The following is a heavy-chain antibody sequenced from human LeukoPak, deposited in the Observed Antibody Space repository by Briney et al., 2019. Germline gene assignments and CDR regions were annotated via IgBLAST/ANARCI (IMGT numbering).Heavy chain of an antibody. CDR2: IRYDGSNK. V-gene: IGHV3-30*02. D-gene: IGHD6-13*01. CDR1: GFTFSNYG. CDR3: AKEGYSRGYYSYYYMDV. J-gene: IGHJ6*03. Sequence: GGSLRLSCGASGFTFSNYGMHWVRQAPGKGLEWVAFIRYDGSNKYYADSVKGRFTISRDNSKNTLYLQINSLRAEDTAVYYCAKEGYSRGYYSYYYMDVWGKGTTVTVSS.